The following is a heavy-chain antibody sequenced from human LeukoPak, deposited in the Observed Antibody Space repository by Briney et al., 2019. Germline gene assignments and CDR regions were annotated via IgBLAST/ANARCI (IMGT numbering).Heavy chain of an antibody. Sequence: GASVKVSCKASGYTFTGYYIHWVRQAPGQGLEWMGWIHPYSGGTDYAQNFQGRVTMTRDTSISTAYMELSRLRSDDTAVYYCARDILTGYYDYWGQGTLVTVSS. D-gene: IGHD3-9*01. J-gene: IGHJ4*02. V-gene: IGHV1-2*02. CDR2: IHPYSGGT. CDR1: GYTFTGYY. CDR3: ARDILTGYYDY.